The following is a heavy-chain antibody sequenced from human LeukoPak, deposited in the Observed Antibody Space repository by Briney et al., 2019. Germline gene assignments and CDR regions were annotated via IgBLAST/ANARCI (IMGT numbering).Heavy chain of an antibody. D-gene: IGHD4-11*01. V-gene: IGHV3-43*02. CDR1: GFTFDDYA. CDR3: AKDTRFYDYSDYGLDY. Sequence: GGSLRLSCAASGFTFDDYAMHWVRQAPGKGLEWVSLISGDGGSTYYADSVKGRFTISRDNSKNSLYLQMSSLRTEDTALYYCAKDTRFYDYSDYGLDYWGQGTLVTVSS. CDR2: ISGDGGST. J-gene: IGHJ4*02.